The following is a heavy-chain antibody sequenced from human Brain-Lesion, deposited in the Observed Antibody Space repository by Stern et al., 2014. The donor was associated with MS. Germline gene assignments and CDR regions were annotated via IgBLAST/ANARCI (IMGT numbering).Heavy chain of an antibody. CDR3: ASGYRIFDY. CDR1: GGSLSSGSDY. Sequence: QLQLQESGPGLVKPSQTLSLTCTVSGGSLSSGSDYWSWIRQPVGKGLEGIGRIHPSGSAFYTPSLKSRVTISTDTSMNQFSLELNSATAADTAIYYCASGYRIFDYWGQGILVTVSS. V-gene: IGHV4-61*02. CDR2: IHPSGSA. D-gene: IGHD5-18*01. J-gene: IGHJ4*02.